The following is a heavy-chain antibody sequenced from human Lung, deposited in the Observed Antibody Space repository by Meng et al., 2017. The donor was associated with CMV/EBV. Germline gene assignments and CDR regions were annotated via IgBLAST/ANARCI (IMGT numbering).Heavy chain of an antibody. CDR2: ISGSGGST. D-gene: IGHD2-15*01. V-gene: IGHV3-23*01. Sequence: GESLKISCAASGFTFSSYAMSWVRQAPGKGLEWVSAISGSGGSTYYADSVKGRFTISRDNSKNTLYLQMNSLRAEDTAVYYCAKTVKLVVVAYFDYWGEGXVVTVSS. CDR3: AKTVKLVVVAYFDY. J-gene: IGHJ4*02. CDR1: GFTFSSYA.